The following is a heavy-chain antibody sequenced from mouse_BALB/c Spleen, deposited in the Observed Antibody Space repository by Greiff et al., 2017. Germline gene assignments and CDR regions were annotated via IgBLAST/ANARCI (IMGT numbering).Heavy chain of an antibody. D-gene: IGHD2-4*01. CDR3: ARVATMITTVFAY. CDR2: ISSGSSTI. V-gene: IGHV5-17*02. CDR1: GFTFSSFG. J-gene: IGHJ3*01. Sequence: EVMLVESGGGLVQPGGSRKLSCAASGFTFSSFGMHWVRQAPEKGLEWVAYISSGSSTIYYADTVKGRFTISRDNPKNTLFLQMTSLRSEDTAMYYCARVATMITTVFAYWGQGTLVTVSA.